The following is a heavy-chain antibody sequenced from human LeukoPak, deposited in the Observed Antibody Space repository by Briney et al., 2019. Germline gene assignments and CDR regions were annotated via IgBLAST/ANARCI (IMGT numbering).Heavy chain of an antibody. D-gene: IGHD3-9*01. Sequence: ASAKVSCKASGYTFTGYYMHWVRQAPGQGLEWMGWINPNSGGTNYAQKFQGRVTMTRDTSISTAYMELSRLRSDDTAVYYCARDEGYALRYFDWSYTYYFDYWGQGTLVTVSS. CDR1: GYTFTGYY. CDR3: ARDEGYALRYFDWSYTYYFDY. CDR2: INPNSGGT. J-gene: IGHJ4*02. V-gene: IGHV1-2*02.